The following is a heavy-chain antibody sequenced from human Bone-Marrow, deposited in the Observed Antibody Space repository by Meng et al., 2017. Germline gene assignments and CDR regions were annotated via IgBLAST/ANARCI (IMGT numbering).Heavy chain of an antibody. J-gene: IGHJ4*02. Sequence: ASAMDICYASGYTFIDYYMHWVLQAPGQGLEYMGWINPKSGGTKYAQNFQGRVTMTGDTSVTTVYMEVSSLRPDDTAVYYCARGDRTDYFGSGSRLDYWGQRTLVTVSS. V-gene: IGHV1-2*02. CDR1: GYTFIDYY. CDR2: INPKSGGT. CDR3: ARGDRTDYFGSGSRLDY. D-gene: IGHD3-10*01.